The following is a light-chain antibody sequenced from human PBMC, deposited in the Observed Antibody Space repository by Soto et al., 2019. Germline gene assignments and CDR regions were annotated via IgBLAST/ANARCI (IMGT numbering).Light chain of an antibody. V-gene: IGKV3-15*01. J-gene: IGKJ4*01. Sequence: EIVLTQSPATLSVSPGERVTLSCRASQSVSSYLAWYLQRPGQAPRLLIYGASTRATGISARFSGSGSGTEFTLTITSLQSEDFATYYCQKYNSAPLTFGGGTKVEIK. CDR1: QSVSSY. CDR2: GAS. CDR3: QKYNSAPLT.